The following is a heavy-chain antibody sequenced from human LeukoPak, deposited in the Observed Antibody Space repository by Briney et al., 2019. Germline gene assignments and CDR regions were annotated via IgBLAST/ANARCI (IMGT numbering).Heavy chain of an antibody. Sequence: SETLSLTCAVSGGSISSSNWWSWVRQPPGKGLEWIGEIYHSGSTNYNPSLKSRVTISVDKSKSQFSLKLSSVTAADTAVYYCARLYFDWLLDSYYYYGMDVWGQGTTVTVSS. J-gene: IGHJ6*02. CDR2: IYHSGST. D-gene: IGHD3-9*01. CDR1: GGSISSSNW. V-gene: IGHV4-4*02. CDR3: ARLYFDWLLDSYYYYGMDV.